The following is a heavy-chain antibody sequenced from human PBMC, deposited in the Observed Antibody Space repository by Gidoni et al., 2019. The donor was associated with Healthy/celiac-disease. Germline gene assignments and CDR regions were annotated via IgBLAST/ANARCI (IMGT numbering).Heavy chain of an antibody. Sequence: QVQLQQWGAGLLKPSETLSLTCAVYGGSFSGYYWSLIRQPPGKGLEWIWEINHSGSTNYNPSLKSLVTISVDTSKNQFSLKLGPGTAADTAVDYWARRGAITMVVVGRRGGWFDPLGQGTLVTVSS. V-gene: IGHV4-34*01. D-gene: IGHD3-22*01. CDR3: ARRGAITMVVVGRRGGWFDP. CDR2: INHSGST. J-gene: IGHJ5*02. CDR1: GGSFSGYY.